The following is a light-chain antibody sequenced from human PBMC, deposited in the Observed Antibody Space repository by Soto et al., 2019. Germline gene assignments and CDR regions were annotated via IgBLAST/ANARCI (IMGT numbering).Light chain of an antibody. CDR2: DVT. Sequence: QSVLTQSRSVSGSPGQSFTISCTGTSSDVGGYNYVSWYQQLPGKAPKLMIYDVTKRPSGVPDRFSGSKSGNTASLTISGLQTEDEADYYCCSYAGTFTFVFGPGTKV. J-gene: IGLJ1*01. V-gene: IGLV2-11*01. CDR1: SSDVGGYNY. CDR3: CSYAGTFTFV.